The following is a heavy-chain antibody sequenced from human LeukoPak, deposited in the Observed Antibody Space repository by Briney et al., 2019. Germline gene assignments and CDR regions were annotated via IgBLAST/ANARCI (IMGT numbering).Heavy chain of an antibody. CDR3: ASGPNMYYFDD. J-gene: IGHJ4*02. V-gene: IGHV4-59*12. D-gene: IGHD2/OR15-2a*01. CDR2: ISYSGST. CDR1: GGSISSYY. Sequence: SETLSLTCTVSGGSISSYYWSWIRQPPGKGLEWIGYISYSGSTNYNPSLKSRVTISVDTSKNQFSLKLSSVTAADTAVYYCASGPNMYYFDDWGQGTLVTVSS.